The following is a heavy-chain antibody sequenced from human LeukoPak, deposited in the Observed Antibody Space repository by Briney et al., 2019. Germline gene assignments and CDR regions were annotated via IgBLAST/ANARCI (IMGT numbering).Heavy chain of an antibody. J-gene: IGHJ4*02. V-gene: IGHV4-39*01. Sequence: SETLSLTCTVSGGSITIDSYCWGWIRQPPGKGLEWIGHIYYSGSTYYNPSLKSRVTISVDTSKNQFSLKLSSVTAADTAVYYCASLKVGATKGGFDYWGQGTLVTVSS. CDR3: ASLKVGATKGGFDY. CDR1: GGSITIDSYC. CDR2: IYYSGST. D-gene: IGHD1-26*01.